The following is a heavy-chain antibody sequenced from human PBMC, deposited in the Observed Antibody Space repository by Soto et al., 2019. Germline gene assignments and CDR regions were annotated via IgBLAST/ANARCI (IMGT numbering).Heavy chain of an antibody. CDR2: IIPIQNKA. J-gene: IGHJ6*03. CDR1: GGSFISYS. CDR3: AKSLRFVVHAYMDV. V-gene: IGHV1-69*02. D-gene: IGHD1-1*01. Sequence: QVQLVQSGAELKKPGSSVKVSCEASGGSFISYSFTWVRQAPGQGLEWMGRIIPIQNKANYALKFQDRVTITAARSTGKAYMELRSLRPEATAVYYCAKSLRFVVHAYMDVWGKVTTVTVAS.